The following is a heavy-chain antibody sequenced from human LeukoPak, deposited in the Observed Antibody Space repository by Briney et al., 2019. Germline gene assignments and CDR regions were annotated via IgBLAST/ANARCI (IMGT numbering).Heavy chain of an antibody. CDR1: GGSISSYY. Sequence: KPSETLSLTCTVSGGSISSYYWSWIRQPAGKGLEWIGRIYTSGSTNYNPSLKSRVTMSVDTSKNQFSLKLSSVTAADTAVYYCAREYNWNYVHYYYYMDVWGKGTTDTVSS. J-gene: IGHJ6*03. CDR3: AREYNWNYVHYYYYMDV. V-gene: IGHV4-4*07. D-gene: IGHD1-7*01. CDR2: IYTSGST.